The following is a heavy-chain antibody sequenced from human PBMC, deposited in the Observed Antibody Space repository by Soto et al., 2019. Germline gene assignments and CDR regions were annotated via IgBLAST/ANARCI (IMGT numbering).Heavy chain of an antibody. J-gene: IGHJ4*02. D-gene: IGHD5-12*01. Sequence: SETLSLTCAVYGGSFSGYYWSWIRQPPGKGLEWIAEINHSGSTNYNPSLKSRVTISVDTSKNQFSLKLSSVTTADTAVYYCARGRERVATQVDYWGQGTLVTVSS. CDR3: ARGRERVATQVDY. CDR2: INHSGST. V-gene: IGHV4-34*01. CDR1: GGSFSGYY.